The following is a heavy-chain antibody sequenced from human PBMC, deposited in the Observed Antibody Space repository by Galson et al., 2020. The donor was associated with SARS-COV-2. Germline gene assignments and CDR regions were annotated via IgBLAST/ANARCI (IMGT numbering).Heavy chain of an antibody. CDR1: GYTFTSYA. J-gene: IGHJ4*02. Sequence: ASVKVSCKASGYTFTSYAMNWVRQAPGQGLEWMGWINTNTGNPTYAQGFTGRFVFSLDTSVSTAYLQISSLKAEDTAVYYCAREWWDHGDRSPDSRGRGPPVTVSS. CDR3: AREWWDHGDRSPDS. D-gene: IGHD1-26*01. CDR2: INTNTGNP. V-gene: IGHV7-4-1*02.